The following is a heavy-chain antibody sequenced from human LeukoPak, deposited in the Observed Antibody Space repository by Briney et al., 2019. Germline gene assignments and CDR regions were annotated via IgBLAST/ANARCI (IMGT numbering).Heavy chain of an antibody. D-gene: IGHD6-19*01. J-gene: IGHJ6*03. CDR3: ARLRGIAVAGTWLDYYYYYMDV. Sequence: PSEXXSLTCTVSGGSISSSSYYWAWIRQPPGKGLEWIGSIYYSGSTYYNPSLKSRVTISVDTSKNQFSLKLSSVTAADTAVYYCARLRGIAVAGTWLDYYYYYMDVWGKGTTVTVSS. CDR1: GGSISSSSYY. V-gene: IGHV4-39*01. CDR2: IYYSGST.